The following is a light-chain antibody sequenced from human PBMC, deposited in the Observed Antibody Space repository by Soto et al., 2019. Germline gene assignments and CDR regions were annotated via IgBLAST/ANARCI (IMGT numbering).Light chain of an antibody. CDR2: DVS. J-gene: IGLJ1*01. CDR1: SSDVGADKY. Sequence: QSALTQPASVSGSPGQSITMSCTGTSSDVGADKYVSWYQQHPGKAPRLMIYDVSHRPSGVSNRFSGSKSGNTASLTISGLQAEDEADYYCKSYRGSNYVFGTGTKLTVL. V-gene: IGLV2-14*01. CDR3: KSYRGSNYV.